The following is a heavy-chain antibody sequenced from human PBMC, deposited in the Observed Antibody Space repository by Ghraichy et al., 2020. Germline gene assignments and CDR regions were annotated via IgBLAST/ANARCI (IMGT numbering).Heavy chain of an antibody. Sequence: SETLSLTCAVQGGSFSDYYWSWIRQPPGKGLEWIGEISHRGSTNYNPSLKSRVIISLDTSESQFSLRLSSVTAADTAVYYCARGKAWDTPVVRVRYYYYGMDVWGQGTTVTVSS. D-gene: IGHD5-18*01. J-gene: IGHJ6*02. V-gene: IGHV4-34*01. CDR3: ARGKAWDTPVVRVRYYYYGMDV. CDR1: GGSFSDYY. CDR2: ISHRGST.